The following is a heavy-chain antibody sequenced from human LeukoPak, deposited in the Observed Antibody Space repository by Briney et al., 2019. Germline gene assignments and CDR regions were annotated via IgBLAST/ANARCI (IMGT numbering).Heavy chain of an antibody. J-gene: IGHJ4*02. D-gene: IGHD4-17*01. Sequence: GGSLRLSCAASGFTFSGSAMHWVRQASGKGLEWVGRIRSKANSYATAYAASVKGRFTISRDDSKNTAYLQMNSLKTEDTAVYYCTRQDDYASDYWGQGNLVNVSS. V-gene: IGHV3-73*01. CDR3: TRQDDYASDY. CDR2: IRSKANSYAT. CDR1: GFTFSGSA.